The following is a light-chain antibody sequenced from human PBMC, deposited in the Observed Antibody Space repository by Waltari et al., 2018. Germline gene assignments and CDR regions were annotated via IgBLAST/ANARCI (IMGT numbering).Light chain of an antibody. J-gene: IGLJ1*01. CDR2: EVS. CDR1: SSDVGGYNY. Sequence: QSALTQPPSASGSPGQSVTISCTRTSSDVGGYNYVSWYQQHPGKAPKVMIYEVSKRPSGVPDRFSGSKSGNTASLTVSGLQTEDEADYYCSSYAGSNIVFGTGTKVTVL. V-gene: IGLV2-8*01. CDR3: SSYAGSNIV.